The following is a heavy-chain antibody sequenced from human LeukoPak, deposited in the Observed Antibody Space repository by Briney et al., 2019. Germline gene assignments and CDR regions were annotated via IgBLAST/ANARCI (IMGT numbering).Heavy chain of an antibody. D-gene: IGHD2-2*02. CDR3: ARLGYCSSTSCYTANHYYYYYYMDV. J-gene: IGHJ6*03. CDR1: GYTFTSYD. CDR2: MNPNSGNT. Sequence: GASVKVSCKASGYTFTSYDINWVRQATGQGLEWMGWMNPNSGNTGYAQKFQGRVTITRNTSISTAYMELSSLGSEDTAVYYCARLGYCSSTSCYTANHYYYYYYMDVWGKGTTVTVSS. V-gene: IGHV1-8*03.